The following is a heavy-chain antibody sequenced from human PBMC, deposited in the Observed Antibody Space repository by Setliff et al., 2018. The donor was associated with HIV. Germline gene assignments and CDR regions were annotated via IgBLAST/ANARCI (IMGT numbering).Heavy chain of an antibody. CDR3: ARSARFFYASGGRRYFDL. V-gene: IGHV4-4*08. D-gene: IGHD3-10*01. CDR2: IYTSESS. CDR1: GGSISSYY. J-gene: IGHJ2*01. Sequence: PSETLSLTCSVSGGSISSYYWSWIRQPPGKGLEWIGYIYTSESSNYNPSLKSRVTFSVDASKNQFSLKLSSVTAADTAVYYCARSARFFYASGGRRYFDLWGRGTLVTVSS.